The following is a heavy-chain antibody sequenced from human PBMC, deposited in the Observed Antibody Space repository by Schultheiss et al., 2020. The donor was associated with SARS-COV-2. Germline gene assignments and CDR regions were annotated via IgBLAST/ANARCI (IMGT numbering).Heavy chain of an antibody. Sequence: GGSLRLSCAASGFTFSSYWMSWVRQAPGKGLEWVANMKQDGSEKYYVDSVKGRFTISRDNAKNSLYLQMNSLRAEDTAVYYCANDDIYYDSSGYPDAFDIWGQGTMVTVSS. J-gene: IGHJ3*02. CDR2: MKQDGSEK. V-gene: IGHV3-7*03. D-gene: IGHD3-22*01. CDR1: GFTFSSYW. CDR3: ANDDIYYDSSGYPDAFDI.